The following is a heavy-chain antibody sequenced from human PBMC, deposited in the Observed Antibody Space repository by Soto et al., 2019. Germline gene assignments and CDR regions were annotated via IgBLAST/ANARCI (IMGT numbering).Heavy chain of an antibody. Sequence: GGSLRLSCAASGFTFSSYAMSWVRQAPGKGLEWVSAISGSGGSTYYADSVKGRFTISRDNSKNTLYLQMNSLRAEDTAVYYCAKDHDMATQLVPCYFDYWGQGTLVTVSS. V-gene: IGHV3-23*01. CDR2: ISGSGGST. J-gene: IGHJ4*02. CDR3: AKDHDMATQLVPCYFDY. CDR1: GFTFSSYA. D-gene: IGHD6-6*01.